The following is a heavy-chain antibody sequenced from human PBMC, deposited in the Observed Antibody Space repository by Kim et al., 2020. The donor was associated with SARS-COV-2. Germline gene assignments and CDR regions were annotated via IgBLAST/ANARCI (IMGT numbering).Heavy chain of an antibody. D-gene: IGHD2-2*01. J-gene: IGHJ4*02. V-gene: IGHV1-18*04. CDR1: DYRFTRYG. Sequence: ASVKVSCKASDYRFTRYGISWVRQAPGQGPEWLGWISAYNLKTVYAPNVQDRATMTIVTSTDTAYMELRNLRSADTATYYCARALDSTSWYGGLDYWGQGTRVTVSP. CDR2: ISAYNLKT. CDR3: ARALDSTSWYGGLDY.